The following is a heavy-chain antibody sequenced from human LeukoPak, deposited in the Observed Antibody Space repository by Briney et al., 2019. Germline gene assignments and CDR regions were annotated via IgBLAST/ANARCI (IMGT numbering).Heavy chain of an antibody. Sequence: ASVKVSCKASGYTFTGYYMHWVRQAPGQGLEWMGWINPNSGGTNYAQKFQGRVTMTRDTSISTAYMELSRLRSDDTAVYYCASHCSSTSCYSDYWGQGTLVTISS. CDR1: GYTFTGYY. CDR2: INPNSGGT. D-gene: IGHD2-2*01. V-gene: IGHV1-2*02. J-gene: IGHJ4*02. CDR3: ASHCSSTSCYSDY.